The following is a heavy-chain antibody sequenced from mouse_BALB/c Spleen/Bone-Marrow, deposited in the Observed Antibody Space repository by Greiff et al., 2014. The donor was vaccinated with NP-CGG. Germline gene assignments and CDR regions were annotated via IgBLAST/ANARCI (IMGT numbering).Heavy chain of an antibody. CDR1: GFNIKDTY. D-gene: IGHD4-1*01. V-gene: IGHV14-3*02. CDR2: IDPANGNT. J-gene: IGHJ4*01. Sequence: EVQRVESGAELVKPGASVKLSCTASGFNIKDTYMHWVKQRPEQGLEWIGRIDPANGNTKYDPKFQGKATITADTSSNTAYLQLSSLTSEDTAVYYCARWEYYAMDHWGQGTSVTVSS. CDR3: ARWEYYAMDH.